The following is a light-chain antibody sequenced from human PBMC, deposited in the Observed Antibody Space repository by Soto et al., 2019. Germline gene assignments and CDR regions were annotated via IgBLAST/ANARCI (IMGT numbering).Light chain of an antibody. CDR3: QQSYNTPRT. CDR1: QSISTY. CDR2: AAS. J-gene: IGKJ1*01. V-gene: IGKV1-39*01. Sequence: DIQMTQSPSSLSASVVDRVTITCRASQSISTYLNWYHQKPGKAPKLLIYAASSLQSGVPSRFSGSGSGTDLTLTISSLQPEDFATYYFQQSYNTPRTFGQGTKVDI.